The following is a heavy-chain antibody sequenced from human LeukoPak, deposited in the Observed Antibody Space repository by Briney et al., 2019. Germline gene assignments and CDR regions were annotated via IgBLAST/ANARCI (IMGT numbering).Heavy chain of an antibody. D-gene: IGHD6-13*01. V-gene: IGHV4-4*02. CDR2: IYHSGST. Sequence: SETLSLTCAVSGGSISSSNWWSWVRQPPGKGLEWIGEIYHSGSTNYNPSLKSRVTISVDKSKNLFSLKLSSVTAADTAVYYCARDAAAGTVWFDPWGQGTLVTVSS. CDR3: ARDAAAGTVWFDP. J-gene: IGHJ5*02. CDR1: GGSISSSNW.